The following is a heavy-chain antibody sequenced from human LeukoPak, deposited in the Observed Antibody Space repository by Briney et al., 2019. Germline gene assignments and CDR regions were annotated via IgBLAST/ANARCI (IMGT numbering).Heavy chain of an antibody. J-gene: IGHJ4*02. CDR2: ISYDGSNK. D-gene: IGHD3-22*01. V-gene: IGHV3-30*03. CDR1: GFTFSSYG. CDR3: ARPYYYDSSGYYYDWGNYFDY. Sequence: GGSLRLSCAASGFTFSSYGMLWVRQAPGKGLEWVAVISYDGSNKYYADSVKGRFTISRDNSKNTLYLQMNSLRAEDTAVYYCARPYYYDSSGYYYDWGNYFDYWGQGTLVTVSS.